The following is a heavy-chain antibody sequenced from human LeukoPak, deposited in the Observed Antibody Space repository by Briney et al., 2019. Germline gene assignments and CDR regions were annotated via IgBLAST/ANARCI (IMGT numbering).Heavy chain of an antibody. D-gene: IGHD4/OR15-4a*01. J-gene: IGHJ4*02. CDR2: IYHSGST. V-gene: IGHV4-38-2*02. CDR3: ARDYGASRNGYFDY. Sequence: SETLSLTCTVSGYSISSGYYWGWIRQPPGKGLEWIGSIYHSGSTYYNPSLKSRVTISVDTSKNQFSLKLSSVTAADTAVYYCARDYGASRNGYFDYWGQGTLVTVSS. CDR1: GYSISSGYY.